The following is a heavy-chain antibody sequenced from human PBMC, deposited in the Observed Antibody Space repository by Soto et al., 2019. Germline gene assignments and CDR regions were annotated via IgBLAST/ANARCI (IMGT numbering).Heavy chain of an antibody. Sequence: GGFLRLSCAASGFTFSSYYMTWVRQAPGKGLEWVSGISDSGGNTWYADSVKGRFTISRDNSKNTLFLQMNSLRAEDTAVYFCSKWSGFGDAWGQGTLVTVSS. D-gene: IGHD3-10*01. V-gene: IGHV3-23*01. J-gene: IGHJ5*02. CDR1: GFTFSSYY. CDR2: ISDSGGNT. CDR3: SKWSGFGDA.